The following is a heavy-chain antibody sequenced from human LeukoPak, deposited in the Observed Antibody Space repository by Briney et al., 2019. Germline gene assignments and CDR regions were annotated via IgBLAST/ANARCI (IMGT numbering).Heavy chain of an antibody. CDR1: GYSFTGYY. J-gene: IGHJ3*02. CDR2: INPNSGGT. CDR3: ARDLSMTMVVTRDALDI. V-gene: IGHV1-2*06. Sequence: ASVKVSCKASGYSFTGYYMHWVRQAPGQGLEWMGRINPNSGGTNYAQKFQGRVTITRDTSIRTAYMELSSLRSDDTAVYYCARDLSMTMVVTRDALDIWGQGTMVTVSS. D-gene: IGHD4-23*01.